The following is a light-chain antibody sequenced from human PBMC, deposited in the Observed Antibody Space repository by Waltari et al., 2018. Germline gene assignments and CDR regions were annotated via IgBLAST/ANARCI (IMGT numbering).Light chain of an antibody. CDR3: QSADSITTFEV. J-gene: IGLJ3*02. CDR2: KDT. Sequence: SFELTQPPSVSVSPGQTASIPCSGETLPNPSTYWYQQKAGQAPFLVIFKDTERPSGIPERFSGSSSGTVVTLTITGVRTEDEADYYCQSADSITTFEVFGGGTKLTVL. V-gene: IGLV3-25*03. CDR1: TLPNPS.